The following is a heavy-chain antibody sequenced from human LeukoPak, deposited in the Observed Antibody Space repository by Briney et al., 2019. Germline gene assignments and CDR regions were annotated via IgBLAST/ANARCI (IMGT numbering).Heavy chain of an antibody. CDR1: GFTFSSYA. V-gene: IGHV3-30-3*02. CDR3: AKLSSGWFSNAFDI. Sequence: PGGSLRLSCAASGFTFSSYAMHWVRQAPGKGLEWVAVISYDGSNKYYADSVKGRFTISRDNSKNTLYLQMNSLRAEDTAVYCCAKLSSGWFSNAFDIWGQGTMVTVSS. J-gene: IGHJ3*02. CDR2: ISYDGSNK. D-gene: IGHD6-19*01.